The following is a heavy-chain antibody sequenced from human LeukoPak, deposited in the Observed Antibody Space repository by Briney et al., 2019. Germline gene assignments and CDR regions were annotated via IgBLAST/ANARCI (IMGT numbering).Heavy chain of an antibody. CDR3: ARRRLRYFIDY. CDR2: INHSGST. D-gene: IGHD3-9*01. J-gene: IGHJ4*02. CDR1: GGSFSGYY. Sequence: KPSETLSLTCAVYGGSFSGYYWSWIRQPLGKGLEWIGEINHSGSTNYNPSLKSRVTISVDTSKNQFSLKLSSVTAADTAVYYCARRRLRYFIDYWGQGTLVTVSS. V-gene: IGHV4-34*01.